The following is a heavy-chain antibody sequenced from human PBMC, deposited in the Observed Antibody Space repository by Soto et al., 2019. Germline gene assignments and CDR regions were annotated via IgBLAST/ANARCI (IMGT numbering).Heavy chain of an antibody. D-gene: IGHD3-16*01. CDR2: IYHSGSS. Sequence: PSDTLSLTCTVSGGSLSSPHDYWGWIRQSPGRGLEWIASIYHSGSSYYNPSLRSRITISLDTSKNQFSLNLTSVTAADTAVYYCAKHGLTAYMAYYFDLWGRGTLVTVS. CDR3: AKHGLTAYMAYYFDL. J-gene: IGHJ4*02. V-gene: IGHV4-39*01. CDR1: GGSLSSPHDY.